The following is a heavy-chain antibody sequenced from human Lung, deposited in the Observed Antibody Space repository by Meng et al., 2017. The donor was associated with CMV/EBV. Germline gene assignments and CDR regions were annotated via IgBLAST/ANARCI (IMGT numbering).Heavy chain of an antibody. J-gene: IGHJ4*02. D-gene: IGHD5-18*01. Sequence: GGSXRLXXTGSGFTFNTYGMHWVRQAPGKGLEWVAFIRYDGTNIKYADSVKGRITISRDNSKNTLSLQMDSLRAEDTAVYYCAKDRYGSLYYFDYWGQGAXVTVSS. CDR3: AKDRYGSLYYFDY. CDR2: IRYDGTNI. CDR1: GFTFNTYG. V-gene: IGHV3-30*02.